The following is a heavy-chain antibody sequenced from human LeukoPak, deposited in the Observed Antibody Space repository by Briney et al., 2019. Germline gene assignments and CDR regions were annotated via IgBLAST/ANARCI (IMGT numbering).Heavy chain of an antibody. J-gene: IGHJ4*02. V-gene: IGHV4-59*01. D-gene: IGHD4-17*01. CDR3: ARVTTVTTAPLFDY. CDR1: RGSLNIFY. CDR2: IYYSGST. Sequence: PSETLSLTCIDSRGSLNIFYWTWIRQPPGKGLEWLGYIYYSGSTNYNPSLKSRVTISVGTSKNHFSLKLTSVTAADTAVYYCARVTTVTTAPLFDYWGQRTLVTVSS.